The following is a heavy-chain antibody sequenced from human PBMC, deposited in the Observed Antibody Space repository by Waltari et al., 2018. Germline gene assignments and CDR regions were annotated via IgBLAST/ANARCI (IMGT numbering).Heavy chain of an antibody. CDR1: GFTFSNYA. CDR3: ALRRERVGYY. J-gene: IGHJ4*02. V-gene: IGHV3-23*01. D-gene: IGHD1-1*01. Sequence: EVQLLESGGGLVQPGGSLRLSCAGSGFTFSNYAMSWVRQAPGKGLEWISAISSSGGTTYYADSVKGRFTISRDNSRSTVYLQMNSLRTDDTAVYYCALRRERVGYYWGQGTVVTVSS. CDR2: ISSSGGTT.